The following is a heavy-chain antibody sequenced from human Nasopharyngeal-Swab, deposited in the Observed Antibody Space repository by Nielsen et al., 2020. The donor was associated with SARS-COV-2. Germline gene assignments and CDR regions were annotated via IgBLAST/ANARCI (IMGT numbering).Heavy chain of an antibody. Sequence: SVKVSCRASGYTFTRYYIHWVRQAPGQGLEWMGIINPGGGSARYSQNFQGRVTMTRDTSTSTVYMELSSLRSEDTAVYYCARGGDPREVVAATDCFDPWGQGTLVTVSS. CDR3: ARGGDPREVVAATDCFDP. J-gene: IGHJ5*02. CDR1: GYTFTRYY. CDR2: INPGGGSA. V-gene: IGHV1-46*01. D-gene: IGHD2-15*01.